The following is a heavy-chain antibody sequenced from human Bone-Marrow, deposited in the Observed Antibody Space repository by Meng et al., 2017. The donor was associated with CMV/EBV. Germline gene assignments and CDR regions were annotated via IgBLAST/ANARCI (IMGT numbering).Heavy chain of an antibody. D-gene: IGHD2-2*01. Sequence: QVQLVQSGAEVKKPGASVKVSCKASGYTFTGYYIHWVRQAPGQGLEWMGWINPNTGVTSYAQKFQDRVTMTGDTSISTAYMELSRLRSDDTAMYYCARTSYNTRCQGYWGQGTLVTVSS. V-gene: IGHV1-2*02. J-gene: IGHJ4*02. CDR2: INPNTGVT. CDR3: ARTSYNTRCQGY. CDR1: GYTFTGYY.